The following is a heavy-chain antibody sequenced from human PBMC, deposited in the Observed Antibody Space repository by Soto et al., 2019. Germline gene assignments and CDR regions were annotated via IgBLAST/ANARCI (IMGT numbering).Heavy chain of an antibody. Sequence: GASVKVSCKASGGTFSSYAISWVRQAPGQGLEWMGGIIPIFGTANYAQKFQGRVTITADESTSTAYMELSSLRSEDTAVYYCAREGYSSSSVNYYYYYGMDVWGQGTTVTVSS. CDR2: IIPIFGTA. V-gene: IGHV1-69*13. CDR3: AREGYSSSSVNYYYYYGMDV. J-gene: IGHJ6*02. CDR1: GGTFSSYA. D-gene: IGHD6-6*01.